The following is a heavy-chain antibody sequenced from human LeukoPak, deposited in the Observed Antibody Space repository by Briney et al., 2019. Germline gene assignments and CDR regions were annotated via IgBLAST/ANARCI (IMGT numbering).Heavy chain of an antibody. Sequence: SQTLSLTCTVSGGSISGGSYFWSWIRQPAGKGLEWIGRINTSGSTNYNPSLKSRVTMSVDTSKNQFSLKLNSVTAAETAVYYCARHGSYYGSGSLFDYWGQGTLVTVSS. CDR3: ARHGSYYGSGSLFDY. V-gene: IGHV4-61*02. J-gene: IGHJ4*02. CDR1: GGSISGGSYF. D-gene: IGHD3-10*01. CDR2: INTSGST.